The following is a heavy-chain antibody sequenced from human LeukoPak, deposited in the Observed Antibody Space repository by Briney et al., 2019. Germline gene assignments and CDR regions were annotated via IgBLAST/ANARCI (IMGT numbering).Heavy chain of an antibody. CDR2: IYHSGST. Sequence: SETLSLTCTVSGGSISSSSYYWGWIRQPPGKGLEWIGSIYHSGSTYYNPSLKSRVTISVDTSKNQFSLKLSSVTAADTAVYYCARDPGNLDYGDALDYWGQGTLVTVSS. D-gene: IGHD4-17*01. CDR3: ARDPGNLDYGDALDY. V-gene: IGHV4-39*07. CDR1: GGSISSSSYY. J-gene: IGHJ4*02.